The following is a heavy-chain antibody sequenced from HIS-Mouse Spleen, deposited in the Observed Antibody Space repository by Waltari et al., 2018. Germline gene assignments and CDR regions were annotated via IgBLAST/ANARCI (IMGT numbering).Heavy chain of an antibody. CDR1: GFTVSTYA. CDR3: ARDWYYYDSSGYAFDI. D-gene: IGHD3-22*01. V-gene: IGHV3-30-3*01. J-gene: IGHJ3*02. Sequence: QVQLVESGGGVVQPGLSLRLSCSASGFTVSTYAMPWVRQAPGKGLEWVAVISYDGSNKYYADSVKGRFTISRDNSKNTLYLQMNSLRAEDTAVYYCARDWYYYDSSGYAFDIWGQGTMVTVSS. CDR2: ISYDGSNK.